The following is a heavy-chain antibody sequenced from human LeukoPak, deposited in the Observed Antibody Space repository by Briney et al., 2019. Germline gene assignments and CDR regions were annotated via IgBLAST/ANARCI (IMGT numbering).Heavy chain of an antibody. CDR1: GFTFSAYG. V-gene: IGHV3-30*18. J-gene: IGHJ4*02. CDR2: ISYDGINK. D-gene: IGHD1-14*01. CDR3: AKDTRDDHHSDY. Sequence: GGSLRLSCAASGFTFSAYGMHWVRQAAGKVLEWVAIISYDGINKYYPDSVKGRFTISRDNSKNTLYLQMNSLRAEDTAVYYCAKDTRDDHHSDYWGQGTLVTVSS.